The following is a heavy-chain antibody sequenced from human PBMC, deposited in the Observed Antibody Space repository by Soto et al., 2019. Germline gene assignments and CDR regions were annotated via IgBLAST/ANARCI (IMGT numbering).Heavy chain of an antibody. J-gene: IGHJ4*02. D-gene: IGHD6-19*01. CDR1: GDSVSSNSAA. CDR2: TYYRSKWYN. CDR3: ARVSLDSEWLKGGFDY. V-gene: IGHV6-1*01. Sequence: LSQTLSLTCAISGDSVSSNSAAWNWIRQSPSRGLEWLGRTYYRSKWYNDYAVSVKSRITINPDTSKNQFSLQLNSVTPEDTAVYYCARVSLDSEWLKGGFDYWGQGTLVTVSS.